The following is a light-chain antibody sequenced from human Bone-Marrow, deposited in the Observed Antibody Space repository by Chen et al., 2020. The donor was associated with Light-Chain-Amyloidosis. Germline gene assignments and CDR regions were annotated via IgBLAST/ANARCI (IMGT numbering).Light chain of an antibody. CDR1: DLPTKY. Sequence: SYELTQPPSVSVSPGPTARITCSGDDLPTKYVYWYQQKPGQAPGLVIHRDTERPSGISERFSGSNSGTTATLTISGVQAEDEADYHCQSADSSGAYEVIFGGGTKLTVL. V-gene: IGLV3-25*03. CDR3: QSADSSGAYEVI. CDR2: RDT. J-gene: IGLJ2*01.